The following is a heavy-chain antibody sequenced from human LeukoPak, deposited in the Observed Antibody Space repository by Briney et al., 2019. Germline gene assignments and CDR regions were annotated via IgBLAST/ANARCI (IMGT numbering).Heavy chain of an antibody. D-gene: IGHD2-2*01. V-gene: IGHV3-53*01. J-gene: IGHJ3*02. Sequence: PGGSLRLSCAASGFTVSRHYMSWVRQTPGKGLEWVSIIYSPGGTYYADSVKGRFTISRDNSKNTVYLQMNSLRVEDTAVYYCARAPYSADGSATPPAFDIWGQGTMVTVSS. CDR3: ARAPYSADGSATPPAFDI. CDR1: GFTVSRHY. CDR2: IYSPGGT.